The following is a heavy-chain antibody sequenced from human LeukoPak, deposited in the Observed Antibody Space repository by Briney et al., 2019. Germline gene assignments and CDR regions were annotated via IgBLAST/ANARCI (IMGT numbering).Heavy chain of an antibody. Sequence: ASVKVSCKVSGYTVPELSMHWVRQSPPNAREWTGGFHPEDGETIYAQKFQGRVTMTEDTSTDTAYMELSSLRSEDTAAYYCATGLWFGKCLDVWGKGTAVTIS. CDR3: ATGLWFGKCLDV. D-gene: IGHD3-10*01. V-gene: IGHV1-24*01. CDR1: GYTVPELS. CDR2: FHPEDGET. J-gene: IGHJ6*03.